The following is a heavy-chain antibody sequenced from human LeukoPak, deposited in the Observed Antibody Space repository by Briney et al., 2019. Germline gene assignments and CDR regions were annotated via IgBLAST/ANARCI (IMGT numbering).Heavy chain of an antibody. V-gene: IGHV3-66*01. CDR2: IYSGGST. Sequence: QPGGSLRLSCAASGFIVSGNYMSWVRQAPGKGLEWLSIIYSGGSTYYTDSVKGRFTISRDNTKNTLFLQMDSLRAEDTAVYYCAAHSSSKTRFDYWGQGTLVTVSS. J-gene: IGHJ4*02. CDR1: GFIVSGNY. D-gene: IGHD6-6*01. CDR3: AAHSSSKTRFDY.